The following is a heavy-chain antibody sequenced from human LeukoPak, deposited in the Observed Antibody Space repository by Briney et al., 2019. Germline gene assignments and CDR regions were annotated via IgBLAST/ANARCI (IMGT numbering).Heavy chain of an antibody. CDR2: VSTYNGNT. V-gene: IGHV1-18*01. CDR3: ARDIGYCSGGSCYP. Sequence: GASVKVSCKASGYTFTSNGISWVRQAPGQGLEWMGWVSTYNGNTIYAQHLQGRVTMTTDTSTSTAYMELRSLRSDDTAVYYCARDIGYCSGGSCYPWGQGTLVTVSS. CDR1: GYTFTSNG. J-gene: IGHJ5*02. D-gene: IGHD2-15*01.